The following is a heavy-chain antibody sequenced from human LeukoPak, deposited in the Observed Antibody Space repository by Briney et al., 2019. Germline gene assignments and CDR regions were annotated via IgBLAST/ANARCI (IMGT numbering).Heavy chain of an antibody. J-gene: IGHJ4*02. D-gene: IGHD1-7*01. CDR2: ISGSGGST. Sequence: PGGSLRLSCAASGFTFNSYAMNWVRQAPGKGLEWVSVISGSGGSTYYADSVKGRFSISRDNSKNTLYLQMNSLRAEDTAVYYCAKAGTGTTTLTGFFDHWGQGTLVTVSS. V-gene: IGHV3-23*01. CDR3: AKAGTGTTTLTGFFDH. CDR1: GFTFNSYA.